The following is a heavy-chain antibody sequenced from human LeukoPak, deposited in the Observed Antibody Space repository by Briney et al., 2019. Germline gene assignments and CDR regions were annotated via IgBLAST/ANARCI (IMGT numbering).Heavy chain of an antibody. V-gene: IGHV3-23*01. Sequence: GGSLRLSRAASGFTFSSYSMNWVRQAPGKGLEWVSAVSGSGGSTYYADSVKGRFTISRDNSKNTLYLQMNSLRAEDTAVYYCASGYSYGYIDYWGQGTLVTVSS. CDR3: ASGYSYGYIDY. CDR2: VSGSGGST. CDR1: GFTFSSYS. D-gene: IGHD5-18*01. J-gene: IGHJ4*02.